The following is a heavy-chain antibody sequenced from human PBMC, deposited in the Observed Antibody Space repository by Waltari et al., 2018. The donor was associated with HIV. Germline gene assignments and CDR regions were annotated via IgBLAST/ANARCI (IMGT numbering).Heavy chain of an antibody. D-gene: IGHD6-13*01. Sequence: EVKLVESGGGLVQPGGSLILVWEASAFTVRSNYISWVRQAPGKGLEWVSVIYSGGSTYYADSVKGRFTISRDNSKNTLYLQMNSLRAEDTAVYYCARDWAHSSSWSRYYYHGMDVWGQGTTVTVSS. CDR3: ARDWAHSSSWSRYYYHGMDV. CDR2: IYSGGST. J-gene: IGHJ6*02. V-gene: IGHV3-66*01. CDR1: AFTVRSNY.